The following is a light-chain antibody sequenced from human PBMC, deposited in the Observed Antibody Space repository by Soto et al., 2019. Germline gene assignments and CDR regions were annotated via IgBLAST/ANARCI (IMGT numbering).Light chain of an antibody. J-gene: IGKJ3*01. CDR1: QGISSY. V-gene: IGKV1-9*01. CDR3: QHLNTYPYT. Sequence: DIQLTQSPSFLSASVGDRVIIICRASQGISSYLAWYQQKPGKAPKLLISAASTLQSGVPSGFSGSGSGTEFTLTISSLQPEDFATYYCQHLNTYPYTFGPGTKVDIK. CDR2: AAS.